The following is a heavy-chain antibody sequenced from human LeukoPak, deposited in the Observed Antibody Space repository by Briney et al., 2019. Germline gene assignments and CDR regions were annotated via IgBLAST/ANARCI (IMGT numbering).Heavy chain of an antibody. CDR1: GDSINSLDL. Sequence: SETLSLTRTVSGDSINSLDLWSWVRQPPGKGLEWIGEMYLSGTTHSNPSVKSRVTISIDKSKNQFFLNLSSVTAADTAVYYCAGLVGRYSSGLYYYYFDYWGQGTLVTVSS. CDR2: MYLSGTT. D-gene: IGHD3-22*01. J-gene: IGHJ4*02. CDR3: AGLVGRYSSGLYYYYFDY. V-gene: IGHV4-4*02.